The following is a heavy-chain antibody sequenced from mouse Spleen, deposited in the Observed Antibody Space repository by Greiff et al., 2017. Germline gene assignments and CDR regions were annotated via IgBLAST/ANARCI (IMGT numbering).Heavy chain of an antibody. CDR2: ISSGGSYT. V-gene: IGHV5-9-1*01. Sequence: DVMLVESGGGLVKPGGSLKLSCAASGFTFSSYAMSWVRQTPEKRLEWVATISSGGSYTYYPDSVKGRFTISRDNAKNTLYLQMSSLRSEDTAMYYCARHEPHYGNYDWYFDVWGAGTTVTVSS. J-gene: IGHJ1*01. D-gene: IGHD2-1*01. CDR1: GFTFSSYA. CDR3: ARHEPHYGNYDWYFDV.